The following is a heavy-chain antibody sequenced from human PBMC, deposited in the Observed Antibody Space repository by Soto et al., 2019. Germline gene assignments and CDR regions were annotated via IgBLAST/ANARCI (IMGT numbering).Heavy chain of an antibody. J-gene: IGHJ6*02. CDR2: MSFDGSNK. V-gene: IGHV3-30*18. D-gene: IGHD1-1*01. Sequence: QVQLVESGGGVVQPGRSLRLSCAASGFTFRSYGMHWVRQAPGKGLEWVALMSFDGSNKYYADSVRGRFTISSDNSKSTLYLQVDILRSEDTAVYFCAKEFGWELQLSHPYYHSGMDVWGQGTTVTVSS. CDR3: AKEFGWELQLSHPYYHSGMDV. CDR1: GFTFRSYG.